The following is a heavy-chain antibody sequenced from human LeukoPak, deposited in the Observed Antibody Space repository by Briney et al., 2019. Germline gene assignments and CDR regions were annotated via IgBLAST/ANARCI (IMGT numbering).Heavy chain of an antibody. CDR3: ARDAPFRWFDP. CDR1: GGSISSGSYY. J-gene: IGHJ5*02. CDR2: IYTSGST. Sequence: SETLSLTCPVSGGSISSGSYYWSWIRQPAGKGLEWIGRIYTSGSTNYNPSLKSRVTISVDTSKNQFSLKLSSVTAADTAVYYCARDAPFRWFDPWGQGTLVTVSS. V-gene: IGHV4-61*02.